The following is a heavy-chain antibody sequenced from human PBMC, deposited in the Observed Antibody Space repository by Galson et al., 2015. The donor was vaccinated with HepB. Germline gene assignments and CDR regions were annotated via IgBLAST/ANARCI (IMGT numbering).Heavy chain of an antibody. V-gene: IGHV3-30*03. Sequence: SLRLSCAASGFTFSSYGMHWVRQAPGKGLEWVAVISYDGSNKYYADSVKGRFTISRDNSKNTLYLQMNSLRAEDTAVYYCAREGAPLHSSSWTFDYWGQGTLVTVSS. CDR3: AREGAPLHSSSWTFDY. D-gene: IGHD6-13*01. CDR2: ISYDGSNK. CDR1: GFTFSSYG. J-gene: IGHJ4*02.